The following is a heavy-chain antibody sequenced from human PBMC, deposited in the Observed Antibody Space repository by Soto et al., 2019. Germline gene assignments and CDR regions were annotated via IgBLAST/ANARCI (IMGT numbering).Heavy chain of an antibody. V-gene: IGHV3-7*01. Sequence: EVQLVESGGGLVQPGGSLRLSCAASGFTFISFWMSWVPKAPGKGLEWVANIKQDGSEKYYVDSVKGRFTISRDNAKNSLYLQMNSLRAEDTAVYYCASSGAGWFGEFFDYWGQGTLVTVSS. CDR2: IKQDGSEK. CDR3: ASSGAGWFGEFFDY. D-gene: IGHD3-10*01. J-gene: IGHJ4*02. CDR1: GFTFISFW.